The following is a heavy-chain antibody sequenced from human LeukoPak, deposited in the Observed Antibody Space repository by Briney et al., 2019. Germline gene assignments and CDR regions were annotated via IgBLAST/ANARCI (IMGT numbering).Heavy chain of an antibody. V-gene: IGHV3-7*01. Sequence: GGSLRLSCAASGFTFSSYWMSWVRQAPGKGLEWVANIKQDGSEKYYVDSVKGRFTISRDNAENSLYLQMNSLRAEDTAVYYCARDTAMALRYYYYYMDVWGKGTTVTVSS. CDR1: GFTFSSYW. D-gene: IGHD5-18*01. J-gene: IGHJ6*03. CDR2: IKQDGSEK. CDR3: ARDTAMALRYYYYYMDV.